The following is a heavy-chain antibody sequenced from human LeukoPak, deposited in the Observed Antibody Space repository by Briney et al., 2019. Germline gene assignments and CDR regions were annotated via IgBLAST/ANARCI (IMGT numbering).Heavy chain of an antibody. CDR3: ARHIPPVNLNYYGSGSYYIPRPQDAFDI. D-gene: IGHD3-10*01. Sequence: PSETLSLTCAVYGGSFSGYYWSWIRQPPGKGLEWIGEINHSGSTNYNPSLKSRVTISVDTSKNQFSLKLSSVTAADTAVYYCARHIPPVNLNYYGSGSYYIPRPQDAFDIWGQGTMVTVSS. J-gene: IGHJ3*02. V-gene: IGHV4-34*01. CDR1: GGSFSGYY. CDR2: INHSGST.